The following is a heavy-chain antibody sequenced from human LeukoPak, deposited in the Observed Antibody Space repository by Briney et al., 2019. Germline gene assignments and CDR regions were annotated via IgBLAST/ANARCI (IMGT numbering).Heavy chain of an antibody. CDR1: GYTFTSYY. CDR3: ARYIQGVGFDI. Sequence: ASVKVTCKASGYTFTSYYMHWVRQAPGQGLEWMGIINPSGGSTSYAQKFQGRVTMTRDTSTSTVYMELSSLRSEDTAVYYCARYIQGVGFDIWGQGTMVTVSA. D-gene: IGHD3-10*01. V-gene: IGHV1-46*01. J-gene: IGHJ3*02. CDR2: INPSGGST.